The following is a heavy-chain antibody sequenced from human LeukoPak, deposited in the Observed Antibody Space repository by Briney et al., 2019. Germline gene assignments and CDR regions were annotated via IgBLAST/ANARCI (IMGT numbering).Heavy chain of an antibody. CDR3: KRVFAKGGGL. Sequence: GGSLRLSCAASGFTLSPYWIHWVRQAPGRGLVWVSRINPDGSRRGYADSVKGRFTISRDSAKNTVYLQMDSLRAEDTAMYYCKRVFAKGGGLWGQGTLVTVSS. CDR1: GFTLSPYW. V-gene: IGHV3-74*01. CDR2: INPDGSRR. D-gene: IGHD3-16*01. J-gene: IGHJ4*02.